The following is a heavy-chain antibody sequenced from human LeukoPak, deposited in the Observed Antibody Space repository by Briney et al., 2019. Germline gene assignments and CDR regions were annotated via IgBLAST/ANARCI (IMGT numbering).Heavy chain of an antibody. CDR1: GGSFSGYY. D-gene: IGHD6-13*01. J-gene: IGHJ6*03. CDR2: INHSGST. CDR3: ARVLGSSSWYFRGSYYYYYMDV. Sequence: SETLSLTCAVYGGSFSGYYWSWIRLPPGKGLEWIGEINHSGSTNYNPSLKSRVTISVDTSKNQFSLKLSSVTAADTAVYYCARVLGSSSWYFRGSYYYYYMDVWGKGTTVTVSS. V-gene: IGHV4-34*01.